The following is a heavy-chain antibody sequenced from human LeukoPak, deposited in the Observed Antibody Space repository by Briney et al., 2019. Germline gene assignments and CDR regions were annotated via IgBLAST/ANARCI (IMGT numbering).Heavy chain of an antibody. CDR3: ARDRAPLTGYYSAEYFQH. Sequence: ASVKVSCKASGYTFTSYGISWVRQAPGQGLEWMGWISAYNGNTNYAQKLQGRVTMTTDTSTSTAYRELRSLRSDDTAVYYCARDRAPLTGYYSAEYFQHWGQGTLVTVSS. V-gene: IGHV1-18*04. J-gene: IGHJ1*01. CDR2: ISAYNGNT. CDR1: GYTFTSYG. D-gene: IGHD3-9*01.